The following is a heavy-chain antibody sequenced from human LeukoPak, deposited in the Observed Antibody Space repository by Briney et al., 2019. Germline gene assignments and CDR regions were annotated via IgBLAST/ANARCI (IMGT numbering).Heavy chain of an antibody. CDR3: ARPGYCSSTNCYDAFDI. D-gene: IGHD2-2*01. Sequence: SETLSLTCTVSGGSISSYYWSWIRQPPGKGLEWIGYMCDSGSTKYNPSLKSRVTISGDTSKNQFSLKLSSVTAADTAIYYCARPGYCSSTNCYDAFDIWGQGTMVTVSS. CDR2: MCDSGST. CDR1: GGSISSYY. V-gene: IGHV4-59*08. J-gene: IGHJ3*02.